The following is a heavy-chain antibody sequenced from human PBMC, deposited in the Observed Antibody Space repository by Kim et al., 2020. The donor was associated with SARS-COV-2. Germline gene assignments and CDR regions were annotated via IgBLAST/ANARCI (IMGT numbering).Heavy chain of an antibody. CDR2: IYYSGST. CDR1: GGSISSYY. V-gene: IGHV4-59*13. D-gene: IGHD3-3*01. CDR3: AGGEGITIFGVVIIGRFDP. Sequence: SETLSLTCTVSGGSISSYYWSWIRQPPGKGLEWIGYIYYSGSTNYNPSLKSRVTISVDTSKNQFSLKLSSVTAADTAVYYCAGGEGITIFGVVIIGRFDPWGQGTLVTVSS. J-gene: IGHJ5*02.